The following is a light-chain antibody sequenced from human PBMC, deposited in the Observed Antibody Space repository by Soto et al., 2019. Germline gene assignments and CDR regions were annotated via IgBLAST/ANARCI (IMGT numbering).Light chain of an antibody. Sequence: SYELTQPPSVSVSPGQTASITCSGDKLGNKYASWYQQKPGQSPVLVIYQDNKRPSGIPERVSGSNSGNTATLTISGTQAMDEADYYCLAWDTSTEVFGTGTKLTVL. CDR2: QDN. CDR3: LAWDTSTEV. CDR1: KLGNKY. V-gene: IGLV3-1*01. J-gene: IGLJ1*01.